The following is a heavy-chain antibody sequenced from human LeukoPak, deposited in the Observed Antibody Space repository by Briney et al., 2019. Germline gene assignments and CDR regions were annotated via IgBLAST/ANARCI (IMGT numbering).Heavy chain of an antibody. CDR2: ISYDGSNK. Sequence: PGRSLRLSCAASGFTFSSYAMHWVRQAPGKGLEWVAVISYDGSNKYYANSVKGRFTISRDNSKNTLYLQMNSLRAEDTAVYYCAKVSATVGSNWFDPWGQGTLVTVSS. V-gene: IGHV3-30*04. J-gene: IGHJ5*02. CDR3: AKVSATVGSNWFDP. CDR1: GFTFSSYA. D-gene: IGHD6-25*01.